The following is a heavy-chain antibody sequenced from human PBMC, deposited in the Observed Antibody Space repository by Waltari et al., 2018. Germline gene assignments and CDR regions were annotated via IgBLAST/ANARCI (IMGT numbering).Heavy chain of an antibody. V-gene: IGHV3-23*01. J-gene: IGHJ5*02. CDR2: IMSNAARS. Sequence: EAQLLESGGGLAQPGGSLRRSRSASGFALTNYAISWVSQAPGKGLGWVSAIMSNAARSYYADTVKGRFTISRDISRNTLYLQMNSLRVEDTAVYYCARDVRVTATGNWFDPWGQGTLVTVSS. D-gene: IGHD2-21*02. CDR1: GFALTNYA. CDR3: ARDVRVTATGNWFDP.